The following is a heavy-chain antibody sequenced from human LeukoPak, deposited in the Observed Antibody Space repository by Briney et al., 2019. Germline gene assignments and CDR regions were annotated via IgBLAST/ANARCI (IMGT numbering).Heavy chain of an antibody. Sequence: SETLSLTCTVSGGSISSSSYYWGWIRQPPGKGLEGMGSIYYSGSTYYNPSLKSRVTISVDTSKNQFSLKLSSVTAADTAVYYCARDPDYGDSRYYFDYWGQGTLVTVSS. V-gene: IGHV4-39*07. D-gene: IGHD4-17*01. CDR2: IYYSGST. J-gene: IGHJ4*02. CDR3: ARDPDYGDSRYYFDY. CDR1: GGSISSSSYY.